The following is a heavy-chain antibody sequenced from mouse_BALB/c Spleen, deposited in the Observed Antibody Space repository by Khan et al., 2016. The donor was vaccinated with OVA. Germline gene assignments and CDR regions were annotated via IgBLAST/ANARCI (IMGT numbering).Heavy chain of an antibody. V-gene: IGHV1S81*02. Sequence: QVRLQQSGAELVKPGASVRLSCKASGYTFTSYYLYWVKQRPGHGLEWIGDINPSNGGTNFNKNFKTKATLTVDKSSSTAYMQLSSLTSEDSAVYYCTRSGYGAFAYWGQGTLVTVSA. CDR1: GYTFTSYY. CDR2: INPSNGGT. J-gene: IGHJ3*01. CDR3: TRSGYGAFAY. D-gene: IGHD1-1*02.